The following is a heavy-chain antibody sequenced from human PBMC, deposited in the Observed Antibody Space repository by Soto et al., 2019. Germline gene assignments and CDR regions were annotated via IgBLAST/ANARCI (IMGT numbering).Heavy chain of an antibody. CDR3: ARERVRYSGCDFIGHYYGMDV. CDR2: IYSGGST. J-gene: IGHJ6*02. D-gene: IGHD5-12*01. CDR1: GFTVSSNY. Sequence: EVQLVESGGGLVQPGGSLRLSCAASGFTVSSNYMSWVRQAPGKGLEWVSVIYSGGSTYYADSVKGRFTISRHNSKNTLYLKMNSLRAEDTAVYYCARERVRYSGCDFIGHYYGMDVWGQGTTVTVSS. V-gene: IGHV3-53*04.